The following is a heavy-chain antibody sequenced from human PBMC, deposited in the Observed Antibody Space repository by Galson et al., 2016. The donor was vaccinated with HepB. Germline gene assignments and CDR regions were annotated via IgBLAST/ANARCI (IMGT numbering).Heavy chain of an antibody. Sequence: SLRLSCATSGFTFSNNGMSWVRQAPGKGLEWASTFGVSVNTYYADSVKGRFTVARDNSRNTLYLQMSSLRAEDTAVYYCAKDRRPSNGDLLPADLWGQGTLVTVSS. CDR1: GFTFSNNG. J-gene: IGHJ5*02. D-gene: IGHD2-8*01. V-gene: IGHV3-23*01. CDR2: FGVSVNT. CDR3: AKDRRPSNGDLLPADL.